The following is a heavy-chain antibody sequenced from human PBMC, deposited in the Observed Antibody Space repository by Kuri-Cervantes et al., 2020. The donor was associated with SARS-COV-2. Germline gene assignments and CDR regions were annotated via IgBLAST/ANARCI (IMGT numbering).Heavy chain of an antibody. CDR2: IYPGDSDT. V-gene: IGHV5-51*01. CDR1: GYSFTGYW. Sequence: GGSLRLSCKGSGYSFTGYWIGWVRQMPGKGLEWMGIIYPGDSDTRYSPSFQGQVTISADKSISTAYLQWSSLKASDTAMYYCARVRGVVPAAMADYWGQGTLVTVSS. J-gene: IGHJ4*02. D-gene: IGHD2-2*01. CDR3: ARVRGVVPAAMADY.